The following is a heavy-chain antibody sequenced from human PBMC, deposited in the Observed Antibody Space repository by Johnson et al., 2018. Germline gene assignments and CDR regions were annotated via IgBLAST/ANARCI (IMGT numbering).Heavy chain of an antibody. Sequence: VQLVQSGGGLVQPGGSLRLSCAASGFTFSSYWMSWVRQAPGKGLEWVANIKQDGSEKAYVDSVQGRFTISRDNAKNSLYLQMNILSAEDTAVYYFARVYCTNGVCYSPLDAFDIWGQGTMVTVSS. J-gene: IGHJ3*02. CDR1: GFTFSSYW. CDR3: ARVYCTNGVCYSPLDAFDI. D-gene: IGHD2-8*01. CDR2: IKQDGSEK. V-gene: IGHV3-7*01.